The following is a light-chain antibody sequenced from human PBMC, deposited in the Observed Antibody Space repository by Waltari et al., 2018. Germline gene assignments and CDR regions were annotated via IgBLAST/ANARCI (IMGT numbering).Light chain of an antibody. J-gene: IGKJ2*01. CDR3: QQYNSYSRYT. V-gene: IGKV1-5*03. CDR2: KAS. CDR1: QSISSW. Sequence: DIQMTQSPSTLSASVGDRVTITCRASQSISSWLAWYQQKPGNAPKLLIYKASSLERGVPSRFSGSGSGTEFTLTISSLQSDDFATYYCQQYNSYSRYTFGQGTKLEIK.